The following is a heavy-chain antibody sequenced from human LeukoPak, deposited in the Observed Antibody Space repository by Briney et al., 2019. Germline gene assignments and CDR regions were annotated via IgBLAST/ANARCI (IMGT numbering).Heavy chain of an antibody. D-gene: IGHD3-22*01. CDR1: GFTFSSYS. J-gene: IGHJ4*02. V-gene: IGHV3-21*01. Sequence: GGSLRLSCAASGFTFSSYSMNWVRQAPGKGLEWVSSISSSSSYIYYADSVKGRFTISRDNAKNSLYLQMNSLRAEGTAVYYCARGLSYYYDSSGRIFDYWGQGTLVTVSS. CDR2: ISSSSSYI. CDR3: ARGLSYYYDSSGRIFDY.